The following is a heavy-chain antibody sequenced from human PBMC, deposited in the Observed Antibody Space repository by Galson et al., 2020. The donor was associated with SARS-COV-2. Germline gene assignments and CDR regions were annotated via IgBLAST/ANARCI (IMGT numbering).Heavy chain of an antibody. CDR1: GFTFSSYA. V-gene: IGHV3-30-3*01. CDR2: ISYDGSNK. Sequence: TGGSLRLSCAAPGFTFSSYAMHWVRQAPGKGLEWVAVISYDGSNKYYADSVKGRFTISRDNSKNTLYLQMNSLRAEDTAVYYCARDGGNWFDPWGQGTLVTVSS. D-gene: IGHD3-16*01. CDR3: ARDGGNWFDP. J-gene: IGHJ5*02.